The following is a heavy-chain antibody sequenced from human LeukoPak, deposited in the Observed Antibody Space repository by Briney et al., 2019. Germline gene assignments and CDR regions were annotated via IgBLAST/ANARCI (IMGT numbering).Heavy chain of an antibody. Sequence: ASVKVSCKASGYTFTGYYIHWVRQAPGQGLEWMGCITCDSGATNYAQKFQGRVAMTRDTSISTAYMELSSLRSDDTAIYYCARDLGLWVGEGGIDYWGQGTLVTVSS. J-gene: IGHJ4*02. V-gene: IGHV1-2*02. CDR2: ITCDSGAT. CDR1: GYTFTGYY. D-gene: IGHD3-10*01. CDR3: ARDLGLWVGEGGIDY.